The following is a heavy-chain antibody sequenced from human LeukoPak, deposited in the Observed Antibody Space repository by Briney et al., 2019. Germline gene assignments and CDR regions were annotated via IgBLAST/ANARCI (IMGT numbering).Heavy chain of an antibody. V-gene: IGHV2-70*01. J-gene: IGHJ6*03. CDR2: IDWDDDK. CDR1: GFSLSTSGMC. Sequence: SGPTLLNPTQTLTLTCTFSGFSLSTSGMCVSWIRQPPGKALEWLSLIDWDDDKYYSTSLQTRLTISKDTSKNQVVLTMTNMDPVDTATYYCARMNYSYYYMDVWGKGTTVTVSS. CDR3: ARMNYSYYYMDV.